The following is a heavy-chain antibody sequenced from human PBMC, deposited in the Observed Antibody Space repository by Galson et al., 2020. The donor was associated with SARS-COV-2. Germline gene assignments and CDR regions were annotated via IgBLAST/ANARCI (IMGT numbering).Heavy chain of an antibody. D-gene: IGHD1-1*01. V-gene: IGHV4-39*07. CDR3: VTEGHNPGYYHNGMYV. CDR2: NNYSGHT. CDR1: GASISGSSYY. J-gene: IGHJ6*02. Sequence: SETLSLTCSVSGASISGSSYYWGWNRQPPGKGLEWIASNNYSGHTYYKASLKSRVTISVDTSRNQFSLRLTSVTAADTAVYYCVTEGHNPGYYHNGMYVWGQGTTVTVSS.